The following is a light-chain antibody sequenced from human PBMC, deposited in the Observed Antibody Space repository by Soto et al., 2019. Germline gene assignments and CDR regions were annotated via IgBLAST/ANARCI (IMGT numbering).Light chain of an antibody. CDR1: SSNVGSYKL. J-gene: IGLJ1*01. CDR2: EVN. Sequence: QSALTQPASVSGSPGQSITISCTGTSSNVGSYKLVSWYQQHPGKAPKLMIFEVNKRPSGVSNRFSGSKSGITASLTISGLKVEDEAVYYCCSSGGSPTYVFGTGTKVTVL. CDR3: CSSGGSPTYV. V-gene: IGLV2-23*02.